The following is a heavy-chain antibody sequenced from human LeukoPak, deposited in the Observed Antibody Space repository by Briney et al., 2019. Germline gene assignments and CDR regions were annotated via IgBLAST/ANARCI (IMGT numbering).Heavy chain of an antibody. V-gene: IGHV3-9*01. J-gene: IGHJ4*02. CDR1: GFTFDDYA. CDR2: ISWNSGSI. D-gene: IGHD6-19*01. CDR3: AKDPSSGGWYLSGDYFDY. Sequence: PGRSLRLSCAASGFTFDDYAMHWVRQAPGKGLEWVSGISWNSGSIGYADSVKGRFTISRDNAKNSLYLQMNSLRAEDTALYYCAKDPSSGGWYLSGDYFDYWGQGTLVTVSS.